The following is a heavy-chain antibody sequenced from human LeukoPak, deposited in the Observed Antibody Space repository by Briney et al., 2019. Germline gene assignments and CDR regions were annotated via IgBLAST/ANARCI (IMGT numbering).Heavy chain of an antibody. Sequence: SETLSLTCTVSGGSISSYYWSWIRQPPGKGLEWIGYIYYTGSTNYNPSLTGRVNISVDTSKNQFPLNLTSVTAADTAVYYCARWGSIAVARFDYWGQGTLVTVSS. D-gene: IGHD6-6*01. J-gene: IGHJ4*02. CDR1: GGSISSYY. CDR2: IYYTGST. CDR3: ARWGSIAVARFDY. V-gene: IGHV4-59*01.